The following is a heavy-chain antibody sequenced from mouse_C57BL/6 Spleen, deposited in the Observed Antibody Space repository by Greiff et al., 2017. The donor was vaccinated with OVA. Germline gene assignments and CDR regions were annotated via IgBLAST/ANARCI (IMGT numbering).Heavy chain of an antibody. CDR2: ISSGGSYT. CDR1: GFTFSSYG. CDR3: ARQTLYYSSSLGYFDY. Sequence: EVKLVESGGDLVKPGGSLKLSCAASGFTFSSYGMSWVRQTPDKRLEWVATISSGGSYTYYPDSVKGRFTISRDNAKNTLYLQMSSLKSEYTAMYYCARQTLYYSSSLGYFDYWGQGTTLTVSS. V-gene: IGHV5-6*01. J-gene: IGHJ2*01. D-gene: IGHD1-1*01.